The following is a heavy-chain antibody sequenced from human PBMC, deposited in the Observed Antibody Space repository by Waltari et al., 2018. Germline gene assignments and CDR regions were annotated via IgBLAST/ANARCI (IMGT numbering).Heavy chain of an antibody. CDR2: IIPILGIA. J-gene: IGHJ4*02. V-gene: IGHV1-69*04. D-gene: IGHD3-10*01. Sequence: QVQLVQSGAEVKKPGSSVKVSCKASGGTLSSYASRWVRQAPGQGLEWMGRIIPILGIANYAQKFQGRVTITADKSTSTAYMELSSLRSEDTAVYYCARNYYGSGSYHFYWGQGTLVTVSS. CDR1: GGTLSSYA. CDR3: ARNYYGSGSYHFY.